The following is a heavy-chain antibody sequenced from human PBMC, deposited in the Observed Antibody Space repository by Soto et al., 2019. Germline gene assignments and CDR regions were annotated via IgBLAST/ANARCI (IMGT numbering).Heavy chain of an antibody. Sequence: PSETLSLTCTVSGGSISSYYWSWIRQPPGKGLEWIGYIYYSESINYNPPLKSRVTISVDTSKNQFSLKLTSVTAADAAVYYCERGIRSSWYSYWGQGNLVTVSS. J-gene: IGHJ4*02. D-gene: IGHD6-13*01. V-gene: IGHV4-59*01. CDR2: IYYSESI. CDR1: GGSISSYY. CDR3: ERGIRSSWYSY.